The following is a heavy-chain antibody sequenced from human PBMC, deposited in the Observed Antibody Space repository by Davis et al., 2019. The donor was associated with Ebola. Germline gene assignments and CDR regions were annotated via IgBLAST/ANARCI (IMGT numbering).Heavy chain of an antibody. D-gene: IGHD5-24*01. CDR2: VSYDGKKK. CDR1: GFTFSSYG. Sequence: GGSLRLSCAASGFTFSSYGMHWVRQAPGKGLEWVALVSYDGKKKYYGDSAKGRFTVSRDNSKNTVYLQIDSLRVEDTAVYYCARDIEVATTTGYFDSWGQGTLLTVSS. CDR3: ARDIEVATTTGYFDS. J-gene: IGHJ4*02. V-gene: IGHV3-33*05.